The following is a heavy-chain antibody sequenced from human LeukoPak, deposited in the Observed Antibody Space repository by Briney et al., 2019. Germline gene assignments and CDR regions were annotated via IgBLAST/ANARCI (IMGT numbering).Heavy chain of an antibody. J-gene: IGHJ4*02. V-gene: IGHV3-23*01. D-gene: IGHD5-18*01. CDR1: GFPFGTNA. Sequence: GGSLRLSCAPSGFPFGTNAMSWVRQAPGKGLEWVATIGNTETFYADSVTGRFTISRDNSKNTVNLQMNRLRVEDTAIYYCAKDWIQFNRVFDCFDSWGQGTLVTVSS. CDR2: IGNTET. CDR3: AKDWIQFNRVFDCFDS.